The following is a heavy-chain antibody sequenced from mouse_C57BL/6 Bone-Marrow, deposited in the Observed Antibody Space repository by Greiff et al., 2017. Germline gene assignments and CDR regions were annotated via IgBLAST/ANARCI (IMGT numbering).Heavy chain of an antibody. V-gene: IGHV5-17*01. Sequence: DVQLQESGGGLVKPGGSLKLSCAASGFTFSDYGMHWVRQAPEKGLEWVAYISSGSSTIYYADKVKGRFPISRDNAKNTLFLQMTSLRSEDTAMYYCARSYPAWFAYWGQGTLVTVSA. J-gene: IGHJ3*01. CDR3: ARSYPAWFAY. CDR2: ISSGSSTI. CDR1: GFTFSDYG.